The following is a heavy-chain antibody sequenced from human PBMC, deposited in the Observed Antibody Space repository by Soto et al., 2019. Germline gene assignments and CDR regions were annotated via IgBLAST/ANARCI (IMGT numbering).Heavy chain of an antibody. D-gene: IGHD5-12*01. J-gene: IGHJ5*02. CDR1: GGSISSYY. Sequence: SETLSLTCTVSGGSISSYYWSWIRQPPGKGLEWIGYIYYSGSTNYNPSLKSRVTISVDTSKNQFSLKLSSVTAADTAVYYCARKTRTPTTTYNWFDPWGQGTLVTVSS. CDR3: ARKTRTPTTTYNWFDP. CDR2: IYYSGST. V-gene: IGHV4-59*01.